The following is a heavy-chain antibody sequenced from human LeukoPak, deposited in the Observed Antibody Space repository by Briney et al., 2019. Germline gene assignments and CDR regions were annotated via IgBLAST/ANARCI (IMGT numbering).Heavy chain of an antibody. V-gene: IGHV3-23*01. CDR3: AKKQTDTIFGVVTYFDD. J-gene: IGHJ4*02. CDR1: GLNFRNYA. CDR2: ISGSGGST. Sequence: GGSLRLSCVASGLNFRNYAMSWVRQAPGKGLEWVSAISGSGGSTYYVDSVKGRFTISRDNSKNTLYLQMNSLRAEDTAEYYCAKKQTDTIFGVVTYFDDWGQGTLVTVSS. D-gene: IGHD3-3*01.